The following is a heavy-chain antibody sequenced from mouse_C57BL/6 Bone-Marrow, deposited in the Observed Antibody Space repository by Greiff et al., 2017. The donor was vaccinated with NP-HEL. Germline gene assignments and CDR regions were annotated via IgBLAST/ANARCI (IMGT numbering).Heavy chain of an antibody. CDR2: ISNLAYSI. D-gene: IGHD1-1*01. J-gene: IGHJ3*01. V-gene: IGHV5-15*01. Sequence: DVQLVESGGGLVQPGGSLKLSCAASGFTFSDYGMAWVRQAPRKGPEWVAFISNLAYSIYYADTVTGRFTISRENAKNTLYLEMSSLRSEDTAMYYCARNGYGSSPGFAYWGQGTLVTVSA. CDR3: ARNGYGSSPGFAY. CDR1: GFTFSDYG.